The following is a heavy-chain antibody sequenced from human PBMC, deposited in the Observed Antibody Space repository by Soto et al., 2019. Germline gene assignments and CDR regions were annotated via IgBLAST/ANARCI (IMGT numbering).Heavy chain of an antibody. D-gene: IGHD3-22*01. Sequence: QVQLVQSGAEVKKPGSSVKVSCKASGGTFSSYAISWVRQAPGQGLEWMGGIIPIFGTANYAQKFQGRVTITACESTSTAYLELMSLRSEDTAVYYCARIVVVIKSVYYYGMAVWGQGATGTVAS. V-gene: IGHV1-69*01. J-gene: IGHJ6*02. CDR3: ARIVVVIKSVYYYGMAV. CDR2: IIPIFGTA. CDR1: GGTFSSYA.